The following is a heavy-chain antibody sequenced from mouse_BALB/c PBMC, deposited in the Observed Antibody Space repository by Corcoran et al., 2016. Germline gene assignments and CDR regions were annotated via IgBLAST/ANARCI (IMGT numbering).Heavy chain of an antibody. V-gene: IGHV1-9*01. CDR2: IFPRSGST. CDR3: ARNWDWFFGV. Sequence: QVQLQQSGAELMKSGASVKISCKATGFTFTSYWIEWVKQRPGHGLEWIGEIFPRSGSTNYNENFKGKATFTADSSSNTAYMQLSSLTSEDSAVYYCARNWDWFFGVWGAGTTVTVSS. J-gene: IGHJ1*01. CDR1: GFTFTSYW. D-gene: IGHD4-1*01.